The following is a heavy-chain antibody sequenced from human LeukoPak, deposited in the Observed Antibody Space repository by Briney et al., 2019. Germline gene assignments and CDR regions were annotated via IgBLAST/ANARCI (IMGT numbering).Heavy chain of an antibody. Sequence: GGSLRLSCAASGFTFSSYSMNWVRQAPGKGLKWVSAIIGSGLTTYYADSVKGRFTISRDNSKNTLYLQMNSLRAEDTAVYYCAKDLSPGPDWGQGALVTVSS. CDR3: AKDLSPGPD. V-gene: IGHV3-23*01. CDR1: GFTFSSYS. J-gene: IGHJ4*02. CDR2: IIGSGLTT.